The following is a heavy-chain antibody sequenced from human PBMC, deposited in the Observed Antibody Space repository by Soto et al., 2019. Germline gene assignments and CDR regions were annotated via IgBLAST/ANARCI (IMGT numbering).Heavy chain of an antibody. J-gene: IGHJ6*02. D-gene: IGHD4-17*01. Sequence: PGGSLRLSCAASGFTFSSYAMHWVRQAPGKGLEWVAVISYDGSNKYYADSVKGRFTISRDNSKNTLYLQMNSLRAEDTAVYYCARESTALLPGYYYYYGMDVWGQGTTVTVSS. V-gene: IGHV3-30-3*01. CDR3: ARESTALLPGYYYYYGMDV. CDR1: GFTFSSYA. CDR2: ISYDGSNK.